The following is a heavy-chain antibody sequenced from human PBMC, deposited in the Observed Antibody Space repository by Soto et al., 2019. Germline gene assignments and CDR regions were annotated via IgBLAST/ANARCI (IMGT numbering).Heavy chain of an antibody. CDR3: ARGYDYDSGGYLFDY. Sequence: SETLSRTCAVYGRSFSGYYWSWIRQPPGKGLEWIGEINHSGSTNYNPSLKSRVTISVDTSKNQFSLKLTSVSAADTAVYYCARGYDYDSGGYLFDYWGQGTLVTVSS. CDR1: GRSFSGYY. D-gene: IGHD3-22*01. CDR2: INHSGST. J-gene: IGHJ4*02. V-gene: IGHV4-34*01.